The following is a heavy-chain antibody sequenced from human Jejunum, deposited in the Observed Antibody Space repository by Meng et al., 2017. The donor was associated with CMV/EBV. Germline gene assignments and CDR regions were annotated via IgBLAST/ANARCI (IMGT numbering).Heavy chain of an antibody. V-gene: IGHV3-73*01. CDR1: SDYT. CDR2: IRSKTYSSAT. D-gene: IGHD2-2*01. CDR3: TRHSIVVVPAAGFDP. Sequence: SDYTIPGDRQAPGKGLEWVGRIRSKTYSSATAYAASVKGRFIISRDDSKNTAYLQMNSLKTEDTAVYYCTRHSIVVVPAAGFDPWGQGTLVTVSS. J-gene: IGHJ5*02.